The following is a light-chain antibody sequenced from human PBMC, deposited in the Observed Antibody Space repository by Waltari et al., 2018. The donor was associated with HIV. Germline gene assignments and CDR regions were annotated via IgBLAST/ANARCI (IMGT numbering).Light chain of an antibody. CDR3: CSYVNTRTPVV. CDR1: GSAVGSSNF. J-gene: IGLJ3*02. Sequence: QSALTQPRSVSGSPGQWVSISCTATGSAVGSSNFVSWYQRHPGKAPKLMIFDVDHRPSGVPARFSGSKSGNTASLTISGLQADDEAEYYCCSYVNTRTPVVFGGGTQVTVL. V-gene: IGLV2-11*01. CDR2: DVD.